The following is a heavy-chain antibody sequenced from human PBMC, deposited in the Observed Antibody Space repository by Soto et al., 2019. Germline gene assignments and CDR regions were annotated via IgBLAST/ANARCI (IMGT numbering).Heavy chain of an antibody. D-gene: IGHD3-3*01. CDR3: ARAATYYDFWSENWAFDI. V-gene: IGHV1-2*02. CDR1: GYTFTGYY. CDR2: INPNSGGT. Sequence: ASVKVSCKASGYTFTGYYMHWVRQAPGQGLEWMGWINPNSGGTNYAQKFQGRVTMTRDTSISTAYMELSRPRSDDTAVYYCARAATYYDFWSENWAFDIWGQGTMVTVSS. J-gene: IGHJ3*02.